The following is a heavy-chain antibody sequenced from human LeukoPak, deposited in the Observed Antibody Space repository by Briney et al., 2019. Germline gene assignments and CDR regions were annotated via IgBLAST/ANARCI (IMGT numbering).Heavy chain of an antibody. D-gene: IGHD1-26*01. CDR2: ISSSSYI. CDR3: AREARSYYFDY. J-gene: IGHJ4*02. CDR1: GFTFSSYS. Sequence: GGSLRLSCAASGFTFSSYSMNWVRQAPGKGLEWVSSISSSSYIYYADSVKGRFTISRDNAKNSLYLQMNSLRAEDTAVYYCAREARSYYFDYWGQGTLVTVSS. V-gene: IGHV3-21*01.